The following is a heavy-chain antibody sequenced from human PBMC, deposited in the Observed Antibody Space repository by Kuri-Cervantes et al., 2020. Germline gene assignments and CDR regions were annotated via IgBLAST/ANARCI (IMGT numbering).Heavy chain of an antibody. V-gene: IGHV3-48*02. J-gene: IGHJ6*02. Sequence: GGSLRLSCAASGFTFGSYSMNWVRQAPGKGLEWVSYISSSSSTIYYADSVKGRFTISRDNAKNSLYLQMNSLRDEDTAVYYCARDRWNDLYYYGMDVWGQGTTVTVSS. CDR1: GFTFGSYS. D-gene: IGHD1-1*01. CDR3: ARDRWNDLYYYGMDV. CDR2: ISSSSSTI.